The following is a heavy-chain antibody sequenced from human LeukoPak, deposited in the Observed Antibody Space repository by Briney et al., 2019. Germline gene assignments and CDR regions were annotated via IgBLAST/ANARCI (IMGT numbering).Heavy chain of an antibody. J-gene: IGHJ4*02. CDR2: IYPGDSDT. Sequence: GESLKISCKGSGYSFTSYWIGWVRQMPGKGLEWMGIIYPGDSDTRYSPSFQGQVTISADKSISTAYLQWSSLKASDTAMYYCARLPPYYYDSSGSFPHFDYWGQGTLVTVSS. CDR1: GYSFTSYW. D-gene: IGHD3-22*01. CDR3: ARLPPYYYDSSGSFPHFDY. V-gene: IGHV5-51*01.